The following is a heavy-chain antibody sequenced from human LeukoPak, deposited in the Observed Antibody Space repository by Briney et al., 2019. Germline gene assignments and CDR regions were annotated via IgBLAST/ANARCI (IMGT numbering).Heavy chain of an antibody. CDR1: GFTFSSYG. D-gene: IGHD6-6*01. CDR3: AKDPGYDSSSYRNYYYYYMDV. Sequence: GGSLRLSCAASGFTFSSYGMHWVRQAPGKWLEWVAFIRNDGSNNYYADSVKGRFTISRDNSKNTLYLQMNRLRAEDTDVYYCAKDPGYDSSSYRNYYYYYMDVWGKGNTVTVSS. J-gene: IGHJ6*03. V-gene: IGHV3-30*02. CDR2: IRNDGSNN.